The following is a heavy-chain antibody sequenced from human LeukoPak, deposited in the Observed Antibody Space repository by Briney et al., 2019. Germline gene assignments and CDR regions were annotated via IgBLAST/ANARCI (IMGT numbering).Heavy chain of an antibody. CDR1: GFTFSNYM. CDR2: IKSDGITI. Sequence: GGSLRLSCAASGFTFSNYMMHWVRQAPGKGLVWVSRIKSDGITITYANSVKGRFTISRDNAKNTLYLQMNSLRAEDTAVYYCLRDLNWSLDQWGQGTLVTVSS. D-gene: IGHD1-20*01. J-gene: IGHJ4*02. CDR3: LRDLNWSLDQ. V-gene: IGHV3-74*01.